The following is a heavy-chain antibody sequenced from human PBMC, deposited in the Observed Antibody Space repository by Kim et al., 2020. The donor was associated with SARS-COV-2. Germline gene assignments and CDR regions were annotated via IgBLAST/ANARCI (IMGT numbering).Heavy chain of an antibody. CDR3: ARDLIVVVPAALGPLYGMDV. Sequence: ASVKVSCKASGYTFTSYGISWVRQAPGQGLEWMGWISAYNGNTNYAQKLQGRVTMTTDTSTSTAYMELRSLRSDDTAVYYCARDLIVVVPAALGPLYGMDVWGQGTTVTVSS. CDR1: GYTFTSYG. D-gene: IGHD2-2*01. J-gene: IGHJ6*02. V-gene: IGHV1-18*01. CDR2: ISAYNGNT.